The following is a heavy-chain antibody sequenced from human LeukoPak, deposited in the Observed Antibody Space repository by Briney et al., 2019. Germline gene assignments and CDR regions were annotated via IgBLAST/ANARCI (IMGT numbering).Heavy chain of an antibody. Sequence: GGSLRLSCAASGFTFSSYSMNWVRQAPGKGLEWVSSISSSSSYIYYADSVKGRFTISRDNAKNSLYLQMNSLRAEDTALYYCAKNLFNPLRPAWGRGILVTVSS. V-gene: IGHV3-21*04. CDR1: GFTFSSYS. D-gene: IGHD2/OR15-2a*01. CDR2: ISSSSSYI. CDR3: AKNLFNPLRPA. J-gene: IGHJ5*02.